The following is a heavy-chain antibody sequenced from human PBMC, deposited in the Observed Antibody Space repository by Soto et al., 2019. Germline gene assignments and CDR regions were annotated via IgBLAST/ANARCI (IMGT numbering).Heavy chain of an antibody. D-gene: IGHD3-10*01. CDR2: IWYDGSNK. CDR3: ARDGSGSYFWFDP. V-gene: IGHV3-33*01. CDR1: GFTFSSYG. Sequence: QVQLVESGGGVVQPGRSLRLSCAASGFTFSSYGMHWVRQAPGKGLEWVAVIWYDGSNKYYADSMKGRFTISRDNSKNTLYLQMNSLRAEDTAVYYCARDGSGSYFWFDPWGQGTLVTVSS. J-gene: IGHJ5*02.